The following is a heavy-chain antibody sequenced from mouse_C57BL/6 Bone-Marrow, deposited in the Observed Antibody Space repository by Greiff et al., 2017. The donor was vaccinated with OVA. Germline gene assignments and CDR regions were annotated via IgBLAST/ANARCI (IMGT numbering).Heavy chain of an antibody. CDR2: IYPRSGNT. D-gene: IGHD2-4*01. Sequence: QVQLQQSGAELARPGASVKLSCKASGYTFTSYGISWVKQRTGQGLEWIGEIYPRSGNTYYNEKFKGKATLTADKSSSTAYMELRSLTSEDSAVYFCARIYYDYWYFDVWGTGTTVTVSS. CDR3: ARIYYDYWYFDV. CDR1: GYTFTSYG. J-gene: IGHJ1*03. V-gene: IGHV1-81*01.